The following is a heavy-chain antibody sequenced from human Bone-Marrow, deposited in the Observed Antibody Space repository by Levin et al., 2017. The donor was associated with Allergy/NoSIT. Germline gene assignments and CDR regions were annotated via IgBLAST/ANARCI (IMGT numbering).Heavy chain of an antibody. CDR3: ARNWRGIDY. J-gene: IGHJ4*02. CDR1: GFRFSTSA. V-gene: IGHV3-23*01. CDR2: FSVTGGNT. D-gene: IGHD1-1*01. Sequence: PGGSLRLSCVASGFRFSTSAMSWVRQAPEKGLEWVSSFSVTGGNTYYAESVRGRFSIFRDNPKNTLYLQMNSLRAEDTAIYFCARNWRGIDYWGRGILVAVSS.